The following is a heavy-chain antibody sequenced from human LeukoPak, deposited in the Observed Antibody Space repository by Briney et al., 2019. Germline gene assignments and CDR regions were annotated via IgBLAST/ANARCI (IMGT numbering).Heavy chain of an antibody. J-gene: IGHJ4*02. CDR1: GFTFSSYA. CDR2: ISYDGSNK. CDR3: ARDRDYGDHSFDY. D-gene: IGHD4-17*01. V-gene: IGHV3-30-3*01. Sequence: GRSLRLSCAASGFTFSSYAMHWVRQAPGKGLEWVAVISYDGSNKYYADSVKGRFTISRDNSKNTLYLQMNSLRAEDTAVYYCARDRDYGDHSFDYWGQGTLVTVSS.